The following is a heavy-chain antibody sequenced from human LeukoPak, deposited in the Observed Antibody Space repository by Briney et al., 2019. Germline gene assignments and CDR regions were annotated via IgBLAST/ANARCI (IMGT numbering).Heavy chain of an antibody. J-gene: IGHJ6*03. Sequence: PSETLSLTCTVSGGSISSSSYYWGWIRQPPGKGLEWIGSIYYSGSTYYNPSLKSRVTISVDTSKNQFSLKLSSVTAADTAVYYCAREKGSSGWTSYYYYYMDVWGKGTTVTVSS. CDR3: AREKGSSGWTSYYYYYMDV. CDR1: GGSISSSSYY. CDR2: IYYSGST. V-gene: IGHV4-39*02. D-gene: IGHD6-19*01.